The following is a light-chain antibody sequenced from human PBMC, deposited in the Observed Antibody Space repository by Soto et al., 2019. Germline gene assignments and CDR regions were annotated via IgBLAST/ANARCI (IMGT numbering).Light chain of an antibody. CDR3: QQANSVPWS. Sequence: DIQMTQSPSSVSASVGDRVTITCRASQGISSWLAWYQQKPGKAPMLLFYTASSVQSGVPSRFSGSGSGTDFTLTISTLQPEDVATYYCQQANSVPWSFGQGTKVEIK. CDR2: TAS. CDR1: QGISSW. V-gene: IGKV1-12*01. J-gene: IGKJ1*01.